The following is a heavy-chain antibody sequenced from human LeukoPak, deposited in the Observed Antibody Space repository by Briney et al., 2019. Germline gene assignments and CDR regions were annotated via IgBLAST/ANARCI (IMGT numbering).Heavy chain of an antibody. CDR2: ISYDGSNK. CDR1: GFTFSSYA. J-gene: IGHJ4*02. D-gene: IGHD6-13*01. Sequence: PGGSLRLSCAASGFTFSSYAMHWVRQAPGKGLEWVAVISYDGSNKYYADSVKGRFTISTDNSKNTLYLQMNSLRAEDTAVYYCARGRGSSSWYVDYWGQGTLVTVSS. V-gene: IGHV3-30-3*01. CDR3: ARGRGSSSWYVDY.